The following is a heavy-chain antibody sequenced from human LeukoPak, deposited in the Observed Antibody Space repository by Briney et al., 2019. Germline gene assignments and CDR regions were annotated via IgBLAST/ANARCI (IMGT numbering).Heavy chain of an antibody. J-gene: IGHJ3*02. CDR2: IYYSGGT. Sequence: SETLSLTCTVSGGSISSYYWSWIRQPPGKGLEWIGYIYYSGGTNYNPSLKSRVTISVDTSKNQFSLKLSSVTAADTAVYYCAREGERYSYPDAFDIWGQGTMVTVSS. CDR1: GGSISSYY. D-gene: IGHD5-18*01. V-gene: IGHV4-59*01. CDR3: AREGERYSYPDAFDI.